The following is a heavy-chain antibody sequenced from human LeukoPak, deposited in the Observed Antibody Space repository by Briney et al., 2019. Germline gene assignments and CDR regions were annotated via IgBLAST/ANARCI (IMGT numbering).Heavy chain of an antibody. D-gene: IGHD3-10*01. J-gene: IGHJ4*02. V-gene: IGHV4-34*01. CDR1: GGSFSGYY. CDR2: INHSGST. CDR3: AGGRSGYYGSGSYDN. Sequence: SETLSLTCAVYGGSFSGYYWSWIRQPPGKGLEWIGEINHSGSTNYNPSLKSRVTISVDTSKNQFSLKLSSVTAADTAVYYCAGGRSGYYGSGSYDNWGQGTLVTVSS.